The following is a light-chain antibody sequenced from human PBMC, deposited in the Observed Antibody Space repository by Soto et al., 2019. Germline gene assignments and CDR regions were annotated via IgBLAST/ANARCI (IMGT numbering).Light chain of an antibody. J-gene: IGKJ1*01. CDR2: TAS. Sequence: DVQMTQSPSSLSASVGDRVTITCQASQTISRWLAWYQQKPGKAPRLLIYTASTLESGVPSRFSASGSGTEFTLTISSLHPDDFATYYCQEYNNYWTFGQGTKVDIK. CDR3: QEYNNYWT. CDR1: QTISRW. V-gene: IGKV1-5*01.